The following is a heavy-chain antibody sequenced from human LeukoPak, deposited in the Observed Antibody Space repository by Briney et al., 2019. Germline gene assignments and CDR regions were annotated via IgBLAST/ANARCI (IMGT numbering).Heavy chain of an antibody. V-gene: IGHV4-34*01. D-gene: IGHD3-3*01. Sequence: SETLSLTCTVSGGSISGYYWSWIRQPPGKGLEWIGEINHSGSTNYNPSLKSRVTISVDTSKNQFSLKLSSVTAADTAVYYCAREYDFWSGYYSFRYFDYWGQGTLVTVSS. CDR1: GGSISGYY. CDR2: INHSGST. J-gene: IGHJ4*02. CDR3: AREYDFWSGYYSFRYFDY.